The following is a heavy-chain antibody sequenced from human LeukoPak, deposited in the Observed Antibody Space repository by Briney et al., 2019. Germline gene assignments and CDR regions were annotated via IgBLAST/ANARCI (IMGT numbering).Heavy chain of an antibody. CDR3: AGRQGVVVPAALDY. CDR1: GFTFSSYW. Sequence: PGGSLRLSCAASGFTFSSYWMSWVRQAPGKGLEWVANIKQDGSEKYYVDSEKGRFTISRDNAKNSLYLQMNSLRAEDTAVYYCAGRQGVVVPAALDYWGQGTLVTVSS. J-gene: IGHJ4*02. V-gene: IGHV3-7*01. D-gene: IGHD2-2*01. CDR2: IKQDGSEK.